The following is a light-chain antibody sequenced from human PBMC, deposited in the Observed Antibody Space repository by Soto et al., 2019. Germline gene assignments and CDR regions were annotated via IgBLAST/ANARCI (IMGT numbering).Light chain of an antibody. CDR2: AAS. CDR1: ESIATY. CDR3: HQSFTTPQT. Sequence: DIQMTQPPSSLSASVGDIATISCRTRESIATYLNWLQQKPGKAPTVLIYAASSLQSGVPSRFSGSGSGTDFTLTITDLQPEDFATYYCHQSFTTPQTFGQGTTVEI. J-gene: IGKJ1*01. V-gene: IGKV1-39*01.